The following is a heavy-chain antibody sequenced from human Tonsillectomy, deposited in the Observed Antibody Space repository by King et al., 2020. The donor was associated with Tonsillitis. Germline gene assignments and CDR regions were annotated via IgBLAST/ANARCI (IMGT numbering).Heavy chain of an antibody. D-gene: IGHD1-1*01. Sequence: QLQESGPGLVKPSETLSLTCPVPCGSVIISSHYWGWIRQPPGKGLEWIGKMYYSGTTYYNPSLKSRVTISVDTSKNQFSLKLSSVTAADTAVYYCVRQTGTTGWFDYWGQGTLVTVSS. CDR3: VRQTGTTGWFDY. CDR2: MYYSGTT. J-gene: IGHJ4*02. V-gene: IGHV4-39*01. CDR1: CGSVIISSHY.